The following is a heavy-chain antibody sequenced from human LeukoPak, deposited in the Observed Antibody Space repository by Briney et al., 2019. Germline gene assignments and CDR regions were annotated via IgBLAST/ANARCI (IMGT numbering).Heavy chain of an antibody. CDR2: ILPMLGTT. D-gene: IGHD3/OR15-3a*01. CDR3: AKDGLLSRTGMDV. J-gene: IGHJ6*01. V-gene: IGHV1-69*16. CDR1: AGGALSDYT. Sequence: GASVKISCKAAAGGALSDYTISWVRQAPGQGLEWMGAILPMLGTTKYAQTLQGRVTITTDDSSSTFYMELSSLRFEDTASYFCAKDGLLSRTGMDVGEGGIAVIFS.